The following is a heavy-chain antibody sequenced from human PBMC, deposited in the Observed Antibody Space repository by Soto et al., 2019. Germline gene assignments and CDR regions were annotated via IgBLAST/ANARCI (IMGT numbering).Heavy chain of an antibody. Sequence: ASVKVSCKASGYTFTSYGISWVRQAPGQGLEWMGWISAYNGNTNYAQKLQGRVTMTTDTSTSTAYMELRSLRSDDTAVYYCARIYGSGSYYVPENYWGQGTVVTVYS. D-gene: IGHD3-10*01. V-gene: IGHV1-18*01. J-gene: IGHJ4*02. CDR3: ARIYGSGSYYVPENY. CDR1: GYTFTSYG. CDR2: ISAYNGNT.